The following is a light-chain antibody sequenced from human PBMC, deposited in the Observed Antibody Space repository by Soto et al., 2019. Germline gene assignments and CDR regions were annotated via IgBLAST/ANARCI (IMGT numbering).Light chain of an antibody. CDR1: QSVSNNY. J-gene: IGKJ5*01. V-gene: IGKV3-20*01. Sequence: EIVLTHSPGTLSLSPGERATLSCSASQSVSNNYLAWYQQKPGQAPGLLIYDASSRATGVPDRYSASGSGTDFTLTISRLEPEDFAVFFCQQYGTSEIIFGQGTRLEIK. CDR3: QQYGTSEII. CDR2: DAS.